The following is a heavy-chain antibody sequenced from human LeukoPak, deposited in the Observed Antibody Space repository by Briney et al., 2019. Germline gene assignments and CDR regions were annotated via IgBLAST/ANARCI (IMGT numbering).Heavy chain of an antibody. CDR3: AKVMAVVRGALDY. V-gene: IGHV3-23*01. D-gene: IGHD3-10*01. CDR2: ISGSGGST. CDR1: GFTFSSYA. Sequence: GGSLRLSCAASGFTFSSYAMSWVRQAPGRGLEWVSAISGSGGSTYYADSVKGRFTISRDNSKNTLYLQMNSLRAEDTAVYYCAKVMAVVRGALDYWAQGTLVTVSS. J-gene: IGHJ4*02.